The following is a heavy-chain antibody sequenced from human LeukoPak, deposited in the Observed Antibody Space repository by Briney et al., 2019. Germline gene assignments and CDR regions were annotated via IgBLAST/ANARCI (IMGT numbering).Heavy chain of an antibody. CDR2: ISYDGSNK. Sequence: PGGSLRLSCAASGFTFSSYGMHWVRQAPGKGLEWVAVISYDGSNKYCADSVKGRFTISRDNSKNTLYLQMNSLRAEDTAVYYCAKVHSSGFFDYWGQGTLVTVSS. CDR1: GFTFSSYG. V-gene: IGHV3-30*18. D-gene: IGHD6-19*01. J-gene: IGHJ4*02. CDR3: AKVHSSGFFDY.